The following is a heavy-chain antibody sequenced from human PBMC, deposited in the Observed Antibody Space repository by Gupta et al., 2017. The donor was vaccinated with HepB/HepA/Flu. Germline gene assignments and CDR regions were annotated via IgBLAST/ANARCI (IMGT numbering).Heavy chain of an antibody. CDR3: GRWGPMYYYMDV. CDR1: GYTFTSYG. CDR2: ISADNGKT. J-gene: IGHJ6*03. V-gene: IGHV1-18*01. D-gene: IGHD2-2*01. Sequence: QVQLVKSGGEVKNPGASVKSSCKASGYTFTSYGFTWVRQAPGQGLEWIGWISADNGKTDYAKKFQGRVTMTTETSTSTAYMELRSLRSDDTAVYYCGRWGPMYYYMDVWGKGTTVSVSS.